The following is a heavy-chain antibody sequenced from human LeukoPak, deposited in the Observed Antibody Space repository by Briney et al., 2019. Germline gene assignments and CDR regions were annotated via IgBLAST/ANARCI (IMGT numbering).Heavy chain of an antibody. Sequence: GGSLRLSCAASGFTFSSYAMSWVRQARGKGLEWGLAISGSGGSTYYADSVKGRFPISRDNYKNTLYLQMNGLRAEDTAVYYCAPKDDHDAFDIWGQGTMVTVSS. D-gene: IGHD2-15*01. CDR1: GFTFSSYA. CDR2: ISGSGGST. J-gene: IGHJ3*02. CDR3: APKDDHDAFDI. V-gene: IGHV3-23*01.